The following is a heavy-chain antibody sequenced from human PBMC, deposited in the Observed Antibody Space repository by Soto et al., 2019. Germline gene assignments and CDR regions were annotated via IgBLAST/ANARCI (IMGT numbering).Heavy chain of an antibody. CDR1: GGSISSYY. Sequence: PSETLSLTCTVSGGSISSYYWSWIRQPPGKGLEWIGYVYDTGSTNYNPSLKSRVTISVDTSKNQFSLKVASVTAADTAVYFCVGGRDYDYWGQGTLVTVSS. D-gene: IGHD1-26*01. V-gene: IGHV4-59*12. CDR2: VYDTGST. J-gene: IGHJ4*02. CDR3: VGGRDYDY.